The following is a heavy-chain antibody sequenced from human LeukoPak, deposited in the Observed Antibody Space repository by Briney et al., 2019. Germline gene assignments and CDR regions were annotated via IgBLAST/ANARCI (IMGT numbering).Heavy chain of an antibody. CDR2: IFYSGST. CDR3: ARHSSYYYGMDV. V-gene: IGHV4-61*01. D-gene: IGHD3-22*01. J-gene: IGHJ6*02. CDR1: GVSVSSGSYY. Sequence: SETLSLTCAVSGVSVSSGSYYWSWIRQTPGKGLEWIGYIFYSGSTSYNPSLKSRVTISIDTSKNQFSLKLSSVTAADTAFYYCARHSSYYYGMDVWGQGTTVTVSS.